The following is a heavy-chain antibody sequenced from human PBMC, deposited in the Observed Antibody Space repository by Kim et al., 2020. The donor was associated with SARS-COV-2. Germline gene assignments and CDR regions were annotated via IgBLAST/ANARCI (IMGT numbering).Heavy chain of an antibody. CDR3: ARDIGMGSDFDY. CDR1: GFTFSVFG. V-gene: IGHV3-33*01. CDR2: IGHDGTSK. D-gene: IGHD1-26*01. Sequence: GGSLRLSCETSGFTFSVFGMHWVRQAPGKGLEWVAVIGHDGTSKKYAHSMEGRFTISRDNSKNMLYLQMDSLRVDDTAEYYCARDIGMGSDFDYWGQGTLVTVSS. J-gene: IGHJ4*02.